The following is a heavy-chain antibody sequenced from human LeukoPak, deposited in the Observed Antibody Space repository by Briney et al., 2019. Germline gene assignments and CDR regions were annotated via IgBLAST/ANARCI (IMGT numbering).Heavy chain of an antibody. V-gene: IGHV3-23*01. Sequence: GGSLRLSCAASDLTFSKYAMNWVRQAPGKGLEWVSGISVVGGSTYYADSVKGRFTISRDNSKNTLYLQMNSLRAEDTAVYYCAKDSGSYAIDYWGQGTLVTVSS. D-gene: IGHD1-26*01. CDR2: ISVVGGST. CDR1: DLTFSKYA. CDR3: AKDSGSYAIDY. J-gene: IGHJ4*02.